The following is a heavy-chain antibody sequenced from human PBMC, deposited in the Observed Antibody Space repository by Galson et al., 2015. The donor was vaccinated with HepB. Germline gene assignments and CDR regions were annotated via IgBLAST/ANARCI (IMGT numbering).Heavy chain of an antibody. CDR3: ATSVRGYDSSGPNWFDP. V-gene: IGHV3-30*04. CDR1: GFTFSSYA. Sequence: SLRLSCAASGFTFSSYAMHWVRQAPGKGLEWVAVISYDGSNKYYADSVKGRFTISRDNSKNTLYLQMNSLRAEDTAVYYCATSVRGYDSSGPNWFDPWGQGTLVTVSS. J-gene: IGHJ5*02. CDR2: ISYDGSNK. D-gene: IGHD3-22*01.